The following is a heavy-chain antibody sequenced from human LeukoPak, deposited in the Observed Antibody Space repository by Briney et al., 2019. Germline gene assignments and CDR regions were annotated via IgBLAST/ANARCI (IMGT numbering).Heavy chain of an antibody. CDR3: ARTPMVASDY. V-gene: IGHV4-39*01. J-gene: IGHJ4*02. CDR2: IYYSGST. D-gene: IGHD4/OR15-4a*01. CDR1: GGSISSSSYY. Sequence: SETLSLTCTVSGGSISSSSYYWGWLRQPPGKGLEWIGSIYYSGSTYYNPSLKSRVTISVDTSKNQFSLKLSSVTAADTAVYYCARTPMVASDYWGQGTLVTVSS.